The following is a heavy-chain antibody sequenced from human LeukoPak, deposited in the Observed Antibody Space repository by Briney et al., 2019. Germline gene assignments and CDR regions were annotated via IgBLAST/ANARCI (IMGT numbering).Heavy chain of an antibody. D-gene: IGHD6-19*01. J-gene: IGHJ4*02. V-gene: IGHV3-64D*06. CDR3: VNQISGWVY. Sequence: GGSLRLSCSASGFTFSTLPMHWVRQAPGKGLEYVSGSSSNGGSTYYADSAKGRFIISRDNSKNTLYLQMSSLRPEDTAVYYCVNQISGWVYWGQGALVTVSS. CDR1: GFTFSTLP. CDR2: SSSNGGST.